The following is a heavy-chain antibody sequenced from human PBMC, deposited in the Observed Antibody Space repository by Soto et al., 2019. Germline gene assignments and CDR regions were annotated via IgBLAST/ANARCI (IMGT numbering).Heavy chain of an antibody. CDR3: ARDRAMVRGTRAFDI. Sequence: TLSLICTASGGSISSYYWSWLRQPSGKGLEWIGYIYYSGSTNYNPSLKSRVTISVDTSKNQFSLKLSSVTAADTAVYYCARDRAMVRGTRAFDIWGQGTMVTVSS. J-gene: IGHJ3*02. CDR2: IYYSGST. D-gene: IGHD3-10*01. V-gene: IGHV4-59*01. CDR1: GGSISSYY.